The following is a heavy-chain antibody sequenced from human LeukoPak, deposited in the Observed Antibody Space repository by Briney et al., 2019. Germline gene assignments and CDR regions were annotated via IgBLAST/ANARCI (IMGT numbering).Heavy chain of an antibody. D-gene: IGHD3-9*01. CDR1: GFTFSDTW. V-gene: IGHV3-74*01. Sequence: GGSLRLSCAASGFTFSDTWMHWVRQAPGKGLVWVSRIRSDGSDTRYAESVKGRFTISRDNAKNTLYLQMNSLRAEDTAVYYCARHSDYDILTGPNDYWGQGTLVTVSS. J-gene: IGHJ4*02. CDR3: ARHSDYDILTGPNDY. CDR2: IRSDGSDT.